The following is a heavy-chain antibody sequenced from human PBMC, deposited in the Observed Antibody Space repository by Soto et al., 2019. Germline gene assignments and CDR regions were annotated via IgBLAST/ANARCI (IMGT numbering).Heavy chain of an antibody. CDR3: AKERLTSLTEGFAY. CDR1: GFTFSTYA. Sequence: GGSLRLSCAASGFTFSTYAMSWVRQAPGKGLEWVSAISNSGGTTYYADSVKGRFTISRDNSKNTVYLQMNSLRAEDTALYYCAKERLTSLTEGFAYWGQGSLVTVSS. D-gene: IGHD3-16*01. CDR2: ISNSGGTT. J-gene: IGHJ4*02. V-gene: IGHV3-23*01.